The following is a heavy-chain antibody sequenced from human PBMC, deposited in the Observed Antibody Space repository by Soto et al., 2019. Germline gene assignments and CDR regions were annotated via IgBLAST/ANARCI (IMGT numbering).Heavy chain of an antibody. Sequence: SVTLSLTWAVCGGSIYSSSCCWVWVCKPTGKGMEWIATFCYSENTHYNPSLKSRLTISVDTSKNQFSLILTSVTAADTAVYYCARLGGHCRSSSCFGFYVMDVWGQGTTVT. J-gene: IGHJ6*02. V-gene: IGHV4-39*01. CDR1: GGSIYSSSCC. CDR3: ARLGGHCRSSSCFGFYVMDV. CDR2: FCYSENT. D-gene: IGHD2-2*01.